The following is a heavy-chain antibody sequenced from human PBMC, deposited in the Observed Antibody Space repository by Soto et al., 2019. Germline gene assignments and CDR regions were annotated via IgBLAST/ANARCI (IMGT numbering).Heavy chain of an antibody. Sequence: QVQLVESGGGVVQPGRSLRLSCAASGFTFSSYGMHWVRQAPGKGLEWVAVISYDGSNKYYADSVKGRFTISRDNSKNTLYLQMNSLRAEDTAVYYCAKPNYSCWYILGGPLGYWGQGTLVTVSS. J-gene: IGHJ4*02. D-gene: IGHD6-19*01. CDR2: ISYDGSNK. V-gene: IGHV3-30*18. CDR1: GFTFSSYG. CDR3: AKPNYSCWYILGGPLGY.